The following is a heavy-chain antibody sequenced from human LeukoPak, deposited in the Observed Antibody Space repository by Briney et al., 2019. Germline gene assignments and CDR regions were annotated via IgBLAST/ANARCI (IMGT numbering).Heavy chain of an antibody. V-gene: IGHV3-23*01. J-gene: IGHJ4*02. CDR3: AKGADLDLVVVPAVRH. CDR1: GFTFSSHA. D-gene: IGHD2-2*03. CDR2: ISGSGETP. Sequence: GGSLRLSCAASGFTFSSHAMNWVRQAPGKGLEWVSSISGSGETPYYADSLKGRFTISRDNFKNTLYLQMNSLRAEDTALYYCAKGADLDLVVVPAVRHWGQGTLVTVSS.